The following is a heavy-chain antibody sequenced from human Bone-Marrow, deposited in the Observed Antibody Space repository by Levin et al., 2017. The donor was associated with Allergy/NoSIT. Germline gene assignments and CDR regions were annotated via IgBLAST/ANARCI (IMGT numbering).Heavy chain of an antibody. CDR3: ARDQSGHSDYDLGETFDY. V-gene: IGHV3-30-3*01. CDR2: ISYGGSNN. D-gene: IGHD5-12*01. CDR1: GFIFGNHA. Sequence: GGSLRLSCVASGFIFGNHAMHWVRQAPGKGLEWVAVISYGGSNNDYADSVKGRFTISRDNSKNTLYLQMDSLRAEDTAIYYCARDQSGHSDYDLGETFDYWGQGNLVIVSS. J-gene: IGHJ4*02.